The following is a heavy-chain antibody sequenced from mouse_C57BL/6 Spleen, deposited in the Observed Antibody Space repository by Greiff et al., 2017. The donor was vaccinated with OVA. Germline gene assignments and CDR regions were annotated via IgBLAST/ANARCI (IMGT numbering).Heavy chain of an antibody. Sequence: EVQLQESGPGLVKPSQSLSLTCSVTGYSITSGYYWNWIRQFPGNKLEWMGYISYDGSNNYNPSLKNRISITRDTSKNQFFLKLNSVTTEDTATYYCARDGGFGYYGSSPFDYWGQGTTLTVSS. CDR3: ARDGGFGYYGSSPFDY. V-gene: IGHV3-6*01. CDR1: GYSITSGYY. CDR2: ISYDGSN. J-gene: IGHJ2*01. D-gene: IGHD1-1*01.